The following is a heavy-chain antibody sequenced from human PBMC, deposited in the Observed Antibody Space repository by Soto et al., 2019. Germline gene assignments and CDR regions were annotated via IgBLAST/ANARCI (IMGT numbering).Heavy chain of an antibody. CDR1: GFSFDTYN. D-gene: IGHD6-19*01. J-gene: IGHJ4*02. V-gene: IGHV3-21*01. Sequence: PGGSLRLSCAASGFSFDTYNMNWVRQAPGKGLEWVSSISSGRPDIFYADSVRGRFTISRDDAKKSLFLQMNSLRADDTAVYYCPRDPLGIAAGDFALWGQGTPVTVSS. CDR2: ISSGRPDI. CDR3: PRDPLGIAAGDFAL.